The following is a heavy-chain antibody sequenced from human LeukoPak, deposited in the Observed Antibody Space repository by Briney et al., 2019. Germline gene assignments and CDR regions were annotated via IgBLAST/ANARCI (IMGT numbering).Heavy chain of an antibody. J-gene: IGHJ6*02. Sequence: PGGSLRLSCAASGFTFSSYAMSWVRQAPGKGLEWVSAISGSGGSAYYADSVKGRFTISRDNSKNTLYLQMNSLRAEDTAVYYCAKVVGLRFLGNYYGMDVWGQGTTVTVSS. CDR3: AKVVGLRFLGNYYGMDV. CDR2: ISGSGGSA. CDR1: GFTFSSYA. V-gene: IGHV3-23*01. D-gene: IGHD3-3*01.